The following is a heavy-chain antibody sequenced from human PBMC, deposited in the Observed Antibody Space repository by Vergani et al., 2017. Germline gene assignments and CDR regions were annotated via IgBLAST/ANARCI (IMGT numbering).Heavy chain of an antibody. CDR2: INHSGST. V-gene: IGHV4-34*01. D-gene: IGHD3-10*01. CDR3: ARGLSHGDSRRGDWFDP. J-gene: IGHJ5*02. Sequence: QVQLQQWGAGLLKPSETLSLTCAVYGGSFSGYYWSWIRQPPGKGLEWIGEINHSGSTNYNPSLKSRVTIAVETSKNQFSLKLSSVTAADTAVYYCARGLSHGDSRRGDWFDPWGQGTLVTVSS. CDR1: GGSFSGYY.